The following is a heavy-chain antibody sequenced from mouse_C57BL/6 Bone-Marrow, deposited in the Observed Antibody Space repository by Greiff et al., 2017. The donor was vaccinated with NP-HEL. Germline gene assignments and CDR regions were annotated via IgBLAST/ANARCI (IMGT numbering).Heavy chain of an antibody. CDR3: ARSRPYYGYDAMDY. Sequence: VQLQQSGAELARPGASVKMSCKASGYTFTSYTMHWVNQRPGQGLEWIGYINPSSGYTKYNQKFKDKATLTADKSSSTAYMQLSSLTSEDSAVYYCARSRPYYGYDAMDYWGQGTSVTVSS. V-gene: IGHV1-4*01. CDR2: INPSSGYT. CDR1: GYTFTSYT. D-gene: IGHD2-10*01. J-gene: IGHJ4*01.